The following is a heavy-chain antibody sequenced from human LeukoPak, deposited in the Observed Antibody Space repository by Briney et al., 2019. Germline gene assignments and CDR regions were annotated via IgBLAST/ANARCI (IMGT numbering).Heavy chain of an antibody. V-gene: IGHV3-72*01. CDR1: GFTFSSYG. J-gene: IGHJ4*02. CDR2: SRSKTNRYTT. Sequence: PGGSLRLSCAASGFTFSSYGMTWVRQAPGKGLEWVGRSRSKTNRYTTQYAASVKGRFTISRDDSKNSLYLQMNSLKTEDTAVYYCARGDSSGWGLDYWGLGTLVTASS. D-gene: IGHD6-19*01. CDR3: ARGDSSGWGLDY.